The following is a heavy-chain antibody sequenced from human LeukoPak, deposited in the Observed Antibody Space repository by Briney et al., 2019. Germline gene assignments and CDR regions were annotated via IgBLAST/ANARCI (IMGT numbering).Heavy chain of an antibody. J-gene: IGHJ4*02. CDR3: AKEVEYYRSFDY. D-gene: IGHD2/OR15-2a*01. Sequence: GGSLRLSCAASGFTFSSYGMHWVRQAPGKGLEWVAFIRYDGSNKYYADSVKGRFTISRDNSKNTLYLQMNSLRAEDTAVYYCAKEVEYYRSFDYWGQGTLVTVSS. CDR1: GFTFSSYG. V-gene: IGHV3-30*02. CDR2: IRYDGSNK.